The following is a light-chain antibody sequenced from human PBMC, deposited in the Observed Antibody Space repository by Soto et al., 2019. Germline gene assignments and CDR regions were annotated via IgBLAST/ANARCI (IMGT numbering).Light chain of an antibody. CDR3: QQYGSSFT. J-gene: IGKJ3*01. Sequence: EIVLTQSPGTLSLSPGDRATLPSGPGRGFIRGYLAWYQQKPAKPPRLLIYGASTRATGIPDRFSGSGSGTDFTLTISRLEPEDFAVYYCQQYGSSFTFGPGTKVDIK. CDR2: GAS. V-gene: IGKV3-20*01. CDR1: RGFIRGY.